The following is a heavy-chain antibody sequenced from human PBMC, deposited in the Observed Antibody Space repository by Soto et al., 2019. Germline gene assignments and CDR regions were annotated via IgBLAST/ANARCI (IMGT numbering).Heavy chain of an antibody. Sequence: SETLSLTCAVSGASISSSNYYWGWIRQPPGQGLEWTGSIYYSGSTYYNPSLKSRVTMSIDTSKNQFSLQLTSVTAADTALYYCASPTGGYEYRFYHWGLGTLVTVSS. CDR1: GASISSSNYY. CDR3: ASPTGGYEYRFYH. V-gene: IGHV4-39*01. D-gene: IGHD2-8*02. CDR2: IYYSGST. J-gene: IGHJ4*02.